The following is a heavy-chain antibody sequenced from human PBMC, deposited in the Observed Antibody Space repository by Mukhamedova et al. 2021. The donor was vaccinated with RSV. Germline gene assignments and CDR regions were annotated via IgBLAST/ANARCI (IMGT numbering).Heavy chain of an antibody. V-gene: IGHV3-53*01. CDR2: IYGAGTT. D-gene: IGHD1-26*01. J-gene: IGHJ4*02. CDR3: ARGIVGPTWSFAY. Sequence: VRQAPGKGLEWVSVIYGAGTTYYADSVKGRFTISRDNSKNTLYLQMNSLRVEDTAVYYCARGIVGPTWSFAYWGQGTLVTVPS.